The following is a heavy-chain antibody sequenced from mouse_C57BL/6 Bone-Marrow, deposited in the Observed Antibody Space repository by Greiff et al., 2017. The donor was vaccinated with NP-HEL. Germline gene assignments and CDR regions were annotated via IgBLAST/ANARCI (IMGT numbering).Heavy chain of an antibody. D-gene: IGHD2-2*01. Sequence: EVKVEESGGGLVQPGGSLKLSCAASGFTFSDYYMYWVRQTPEKRLEWVAYISNGGGSTYYPDTVKGRFTISRDNAKNTLYLQMSRLKSEDTAMYYCATMVTGYAMDYWGQGTSVTVSS. V-gene: IGHV5-12*01. CDR2: ISNGGGST. CDR3: ATMVTGYAMDY. CDR1: GFTFSDYY. J-gene: IGHJ4*01.